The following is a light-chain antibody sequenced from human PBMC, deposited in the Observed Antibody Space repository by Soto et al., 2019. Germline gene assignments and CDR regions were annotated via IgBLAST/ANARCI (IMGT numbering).Light chain of an antibody. CDR2: GAS. CDR1: QSVSAN. CDR3: QQYVSSPWA. V-gene: IGKV3-20*01. Sequence: EIVMTQSPATLSVSPGERATLSCRANQSVSANLAWYQQKPGQAPRLLIYGASRRATGIPDRFTGSGSGTDFTLTSSRLEPEDFAVYYCQQYVSSPWAFGQGTKVDIK. J-gene: IGKJ1*01.